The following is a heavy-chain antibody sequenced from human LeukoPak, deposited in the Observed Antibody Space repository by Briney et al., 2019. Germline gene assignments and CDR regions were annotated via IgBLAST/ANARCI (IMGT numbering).Heavy chain of an antibody. D-gene: IGHD3-22*01. CDR3: AGRSGYYYLWAFDI. CDR1: GYTFTSYG. J-gene: IGHJ3*02. Sequence: ASVKVSCKASGYTFTSYGISWVRQAPGQGLEWMGWISGYNANTKYEQQLQGRVTMTTDTSTSTAYMELRSLRSDDTAVYYCAGRSGYYYLWAFDIWGQGTMVTVSS. CDR2: ISGYNANT. V-gene: IGHV1-18*01.